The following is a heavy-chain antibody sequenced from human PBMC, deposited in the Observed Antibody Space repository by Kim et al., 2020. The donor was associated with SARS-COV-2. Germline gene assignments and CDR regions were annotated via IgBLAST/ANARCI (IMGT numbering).Heavy chain of an antibody. CDR2: INPSGGST. D-gene: IGHD6-19*01. CDR3: ARELIAVAGTGDGMDV. Sequence: ASVKVSCKASGYTFTSYYMHWVRQAPGQGLEWMGIINPSGGSTSYAQKFQGRVTMTRDTSTSTVYMELSSLRSEDTAVYYCARELIAVAGTGDGMDVWGQGTTVTVSS. V-gene: IGHV1-46*01. J-gene: IGHJ6*02. CDR1: GYTFTSYY.